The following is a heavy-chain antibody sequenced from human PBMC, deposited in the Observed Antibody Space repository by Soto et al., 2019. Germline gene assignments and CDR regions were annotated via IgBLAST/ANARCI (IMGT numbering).Heavy chain of an antibody. D-gene: IGHD6-6*01. J-gene: IGHJ6*02. CDR3: TRGGSSSPYYDPMDV. V-gene: IGHV3-72*01. CDR1: GFILSDHY. Sequence: EVQLVESGGGLVQPGGSLRLACTASGFILSDHYMDWVRQAPGKGLEWIGRSRDKVNSYTTQYAASVKGRFTISRDGSKDSLYLQIDNLKTEDTAVYFCTRGGSSSPYYDPMDVWGQGTTVIISS. CDR2: SRDKVNSYTT.